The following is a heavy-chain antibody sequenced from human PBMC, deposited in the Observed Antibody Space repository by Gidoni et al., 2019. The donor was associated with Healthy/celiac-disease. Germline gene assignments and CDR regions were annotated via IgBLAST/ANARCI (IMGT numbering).Heavy chain of an antibody. V-gene: IGHV4-39*07. CDR1: GGSISSSSYY. Sequence: QLQLQESCPGRVKPSATPPPTCTVSGGSISSSSYYWGWSRQPPGKGLEWIGSIYYRWSTYYNPSLKSRVTISVDTSKNQFSLKLSSVTAADTAVYYCHSRKDDYWGQGTLVTVSS. CDR2: IYYRWST. CDR3: HSRKDDY. J-gene: IGHJ4*02.